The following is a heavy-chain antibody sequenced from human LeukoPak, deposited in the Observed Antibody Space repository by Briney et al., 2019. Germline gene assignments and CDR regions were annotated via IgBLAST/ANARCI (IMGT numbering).Heavy chain of an antibody. CDR3: ARAYTSWSFDY. V-gene: IGHV4-59*01. D-gene: IGHD2-2*02. CDR2: IYYSGRT. CDR1: GGSISSDH. Sequence: PSETLSLTCSVSGGSISSDHWNWIRQTPGKGLEWIGCIYYSGRTYYNPSLKSRVTISVDMSKSQFSLRLTSVTAADTAVYYCARAYTSWSFDYWGQGTLVTVSS. J-gene: IGHJ4*02.